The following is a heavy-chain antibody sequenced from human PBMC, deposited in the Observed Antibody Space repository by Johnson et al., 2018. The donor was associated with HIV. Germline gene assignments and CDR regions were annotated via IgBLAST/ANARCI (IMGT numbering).Heavy chain of an antibody. J-gene: IGHJ3*02. CDR3: ARALLIAARPVGAFDI. Sequence: VQLVESGGRLIQPGESLRLSCAASGFAVSSRSISWVRQAPGKGLEWVSVIYSGGSTYYADSVKGRFTISRDNSKNTLYLQMNSLRAEDTAVYYCARALLIAARPVGAFDIWGQGTMVTVSS. CDR1: GFAVSSRS. V-gene: IGHV3-53*01. CDR2: IYSGGST. D-gene: IGHD6-6*01.